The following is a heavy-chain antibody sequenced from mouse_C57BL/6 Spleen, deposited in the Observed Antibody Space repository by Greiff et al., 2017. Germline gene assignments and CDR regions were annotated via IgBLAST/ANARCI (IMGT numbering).Heavy chain of an antibody. CDR1: GYTFPSYW. CDR3: ARIPLLIYYYGSRDY. Sequence: QVQLQQSGAELVRPGSSVKLSCKASGYTFPSYWMDWVKQRPGQGLEWIGNIYPSDSETHYNQKFKDKATLTVDKSSSTAYMQLSSLTYEDSAVYYFARIPLLIYYYGSRDYWCQGTTLTVSS. V-gene: IGHV1-61*01. CDR2: IYPSDSET. J-gene: IGHJ2*01. D-gene: IGHD1-1*01.